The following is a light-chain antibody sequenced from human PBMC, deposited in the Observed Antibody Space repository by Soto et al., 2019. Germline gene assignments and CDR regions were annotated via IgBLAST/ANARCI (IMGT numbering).Light chain of an antibody. Sequence: EIVLTQSPATLSVSPGERATLSCRASQSVYNNLAWYQQKPGQAPRLLIYGASSRATGIPDRFSGSGSGTDFTLTISRLEPEDFAVYYCQQYGSSATWTFGQGTKVDIK. CDR2: GAS. J-gene: IGKJ1*01. CDR1: QSVYNN. CDR3: QQYGSSATWT. V-gene: IGKV3-20*01.